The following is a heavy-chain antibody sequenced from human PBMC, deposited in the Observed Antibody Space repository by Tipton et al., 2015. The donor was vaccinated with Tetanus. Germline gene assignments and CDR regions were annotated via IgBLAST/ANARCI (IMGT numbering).Heavy chain of an antibody. J-gene: IGHJ4*02. CDR3: ARESITIFGVVSIDY. V-gene: IGHV4-34*01. CDR1: GDYLSDYY. D-gene: IGHD3-3*01. Sequence: GLVKPSETLSLTCGVFGDYLSDYYWTWVRQPPGKGLEWIGEIQRGGSTNYNPSLKSRVTMSVDNSKNQFSLKLNSVTAADTAVYYCARESITIFGVVSIDYWGQGTLVTVSS. CDR2: IQRGGST.